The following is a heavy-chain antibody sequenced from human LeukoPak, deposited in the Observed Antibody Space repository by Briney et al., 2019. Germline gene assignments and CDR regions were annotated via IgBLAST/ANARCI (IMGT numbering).Heavy chain of an antibody. V-gene: IGHV3-NL1*01. Sequence: GGSLRLSCAASGFTFSSYGMHWVRQAPGKGLEWVSVIYSGGSTYYADSVKGRFTISRDNSKNTLYLQMNSLRAEDTAVYYCALEMATWGLIDDYWGQGTLVTVSS. J-gene: IGHJ4*02. CDR1: GFTFSSYG. D-gene: IGHD5-24*01. CDR2: IYSGGST. CDR3: ALEMATWGLIDDY.